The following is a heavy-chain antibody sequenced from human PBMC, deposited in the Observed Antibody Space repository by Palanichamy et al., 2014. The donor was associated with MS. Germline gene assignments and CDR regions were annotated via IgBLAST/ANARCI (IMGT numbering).Heavy chain of an antibody. V-gene: IGHV3-33*01. CDR2: IWHDGGNK. CDR1: GFTFSSYV. D-gene: IGHD3-10*01. Sequence: QVQLVESGGGVVQPGRSLRLSCAASGFTFSSYVMHWVRQAPGKGLEWVAVIWHDGGNKYYADSVKGRFTISRDNSKNTLYLQMNSLRAEDTAVYYCARERPSGALSWFDYWGQGTLVTVSS. J-gene: IGHJ4*02. CDR3: ARERPSGALSWFDY.